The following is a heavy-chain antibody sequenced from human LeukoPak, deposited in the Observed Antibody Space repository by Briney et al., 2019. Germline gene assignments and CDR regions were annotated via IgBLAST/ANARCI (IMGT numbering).Heavy chain of an antibody. CDR2: IYSDNT. Sequence: PGGSLRLSCTVSGFTVSSNSMSWVRQAPGKGLEWVSFIYSDNTHYSDSVKGRFTISRDNSKNTLYLQMNSLRAEDTAVYYCARRPGGVRSVWSELRGQAFDYWGQGTLVTVSS. D-gene: IGHD3-16*01. J-gene: IGHJ4*02. V-gene: IGHV3-53*01. CDR1: GFTVSSNS. CDR3: ARRPGGVRSVWSELRGQAFDY.